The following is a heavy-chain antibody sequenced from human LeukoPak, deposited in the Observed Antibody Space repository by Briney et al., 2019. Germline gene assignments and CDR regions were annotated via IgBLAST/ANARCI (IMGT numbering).Heavy chain of an antibody. CDR3: ARPVVGATTGNWFDP. CDR1: GGSISSSSYY. D-gene: IGHD1-26*01. CDR2: IYYSGST. Sequence: KTSETLSLTCTVSGGSISSSSYYWGWIRQPPGKGLEWIGSIYYSGSTYYNPSLKSRVTISVDTSKNQFSLKLSSVTAADTAVYYCARPVVGATTGNWFDPWGQGTLVTVSS. J-gene: IGHJ5*02. V-gene: IGHV4-39*01.